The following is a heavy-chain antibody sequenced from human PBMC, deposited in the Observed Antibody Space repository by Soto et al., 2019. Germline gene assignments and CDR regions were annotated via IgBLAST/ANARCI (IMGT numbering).Heavy chain of an antibody. D-gene: IGHD3-10*01. CDR1: GGTFSSYT. CDR3: ARPMVRGVNTNYYYYGMHL. CDR2: IIPIFGTA. J-gene: IGHJ6*02. V-gene: IGHV1-69*13. Sequence: SVKVSCKASGGTFSSYTISWVRQAPGQGLEWMGGIIPIFGTANYAQKFQGRVTITADESTSTAYMELSSLRSEDTAVYYCARPMVRGVNTNYYYYGMHLWGQGTTVNV.